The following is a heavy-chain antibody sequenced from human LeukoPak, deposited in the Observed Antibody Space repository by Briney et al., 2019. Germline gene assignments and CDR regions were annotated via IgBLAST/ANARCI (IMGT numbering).Heavy chain of an antibody. V-gene: IGHV4-59*01. CDR1: GGSFSGYY. D-gene: IGHD3-22*01. J-gene: IGHJ5*02. CDR3: ARLNYYDT. Sequence: KPSETLSLTCAVYGGSFSGYYWSWIRQPPGKGLEWIGYIYYSGSTNYNPSLKSRVTISVDTSKNQFSLKLSSVTAADTAVYYCARLNYYDTWGQGTLVTVSS. CDR2: IYYSGST.